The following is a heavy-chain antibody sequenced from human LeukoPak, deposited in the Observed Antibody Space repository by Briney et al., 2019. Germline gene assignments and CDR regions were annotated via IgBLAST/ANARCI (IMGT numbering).Heavy chain of an antibody. CDR3: AKDWGLH. CDR1: GFTFSSYG. Sequence: GGSLRHSCAASGFTFSSYGMHWVRQAPGKGLEWVAVISYDGSNKYYADSVKGRFTISRDNSKNTLYLQMNSLRAEDTAVYYCAKDWGLHWGQGTLVTVSS. CDR2: ISYDGSNK. V-gene: IGHV3-30*18. D-gene: IGHD1-26*01. J-gene: IGHJ4*02.